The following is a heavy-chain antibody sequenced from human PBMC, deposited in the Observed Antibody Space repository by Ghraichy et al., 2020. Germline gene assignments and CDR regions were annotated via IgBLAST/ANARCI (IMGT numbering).Heavy chain of an antibody. D-gene: IGHD2-15*01. J-gene: IGHJ4*02. Sequence: SETLSLTCAVSGGSFSGYYLSWIRQPPGKGLEWIGEINHSGSTNYNPSLKSRVTISVDTSKNQFSLKLSSVTAADTAVYYCARRAQYCSGGSCWWYFDYWGQGTLVTVSS. CDR3: ARRAQYCSGGSCWWYFDY. CDR1: GGSFSGYY. CDR2: INHSGST. V-gene: IGHV4-34*01.